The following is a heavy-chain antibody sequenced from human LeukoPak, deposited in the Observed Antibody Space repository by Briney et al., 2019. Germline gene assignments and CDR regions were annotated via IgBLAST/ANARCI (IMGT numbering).Heavy chain of an antibody. CDR1: GFTFSSYA. CDR3: ARAGARYCSGGSCYSSIDY. D-gene: IGHD2-15*01. CDR2: ISGSTGIT. J-gene: IGHJ4*02. V-gene: IGHV3-23*01. Sequence: GGSLRLSCAASGFTFSSYAMSWVRQAPGKGLEWVSTISGSTGITYYADSVKGRFTISRDNSKNTLYLQMNSLRAEDTAVYYCARAGARYCSGGSCYSSIDYWGQGTLVTVSS.